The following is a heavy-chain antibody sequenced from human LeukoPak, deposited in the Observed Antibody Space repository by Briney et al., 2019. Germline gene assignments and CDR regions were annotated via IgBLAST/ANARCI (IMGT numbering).Heavy chain of an antibody. V-gene: IGHV2-5*02. J-gene: IGHJ4*02. Sequence: SGPTLVNPTRTLTLTCTFSGLSLTTSGVGVGWIRQPPGKALEWLALIYWDDDKRYSPSLENRLTIAKDTSKNQVVLTLTNMDPVDTATYFCALSRYYGSGNFYVDYWGQGSLVTVSS. CDR3: ALSRYYGSGNFYVDY. D-gene: IGHD3-10*01. CDR2: IYWDDDK. CDR1: GLSLTTSGVG.